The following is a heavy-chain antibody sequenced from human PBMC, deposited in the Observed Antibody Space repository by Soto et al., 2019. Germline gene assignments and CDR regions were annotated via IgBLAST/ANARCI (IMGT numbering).Heavy chain of an antibody. CDR3: AKEKGIKTLTGTTAFDI. CDR2: ISGSGGST. Sequence: GGSLRLSCAASGFTFSSYAMSWVRQAPGKGLEWVSAISGSGGSTYYADSVKGRFTISRDNSKNTLYLQMNSLRAEDTAVYYCAKEKGIKTLTGTTAFDIWGQGTMVTVSS. CDR1: GFTFSSYA. V-gene: IGHV3-23*01. J-gene: IGHJ3*02. D-gene: IGHD1-7*01.